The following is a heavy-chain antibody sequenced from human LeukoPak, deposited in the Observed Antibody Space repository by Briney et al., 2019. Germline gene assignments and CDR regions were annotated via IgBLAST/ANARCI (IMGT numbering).Heavy chain of an antibody. V-gene: IGHV4-34*01. J-gene: IGHJ5*02. CDR3: ARAFPTATSHWFDP. D-gene: IGHD4-17*01. CDR1: GGSFSGYY. Sequence: PSETLSLTCAVYGGSFSGYYWSWIRQPPGKGLEWIGEINHSGSTNYNPSLKSRVTISVDTSKNQFSLKLSSVTAADTAVYYCARAFPTATSHWFDPWGQGTLVTVSS. CDR2: INHSGST.